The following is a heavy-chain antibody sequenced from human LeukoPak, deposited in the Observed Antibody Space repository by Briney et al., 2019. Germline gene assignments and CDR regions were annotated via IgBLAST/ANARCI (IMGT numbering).Heavy chain of an antibody. CDR2: IDHSGST. CDR1: VGSFSGYY. CDR3: ARDVYFDY. J-gene: IGHJ4*02. Sequence: PSETLSLTCAVYVGSFSGYYWHWIRQPPGKGLEWIGEIDHSGSTNYYPSLKSRVIISVDTSKNHFSLKMNFVTAADTAVYYCARDVYFDYWGQGTLVTVSS. V-gene: IGHV4-34*01.